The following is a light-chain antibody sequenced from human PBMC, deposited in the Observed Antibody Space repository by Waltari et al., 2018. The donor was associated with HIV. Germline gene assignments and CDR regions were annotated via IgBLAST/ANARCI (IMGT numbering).Light chain of an antibody. CDR2: EVS. CDR1: SSDVGGYNY. Sequence: VSGSPGQSITISCTGTSSDVGGYNYVSWYQQHPGKAPKLMIYEVSNRPSGVSNRFSGSKSGNTASLTISGLQAEDEADYYCSSYTSSSTLVFGTGTKVTVL. CDR3: SSYTSSSTLV. V-gene: IGLV2-14*01. J-gene: IGLJ1*01.